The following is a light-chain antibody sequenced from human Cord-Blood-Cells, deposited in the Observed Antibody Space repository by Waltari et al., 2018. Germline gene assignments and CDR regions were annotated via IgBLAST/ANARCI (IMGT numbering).Light chain of an antibody. V-gene: IGLV2-11*01. CDR1: SSDVGGYNY. Sequence: QSALTQPRSVSGSPGQSVTIPCTGTSSDVGGYNYVSWYQQHPGKAPKLMIYDVSKRPSGVPDRFSGAKSGNTASLPISGLQAEDEADDDCCSYAGSYTPWVFGGGTKLTVL. J-gene: IGLJ3*02. CDR2: DVS. CDR3: CSYAGSYTPWV.